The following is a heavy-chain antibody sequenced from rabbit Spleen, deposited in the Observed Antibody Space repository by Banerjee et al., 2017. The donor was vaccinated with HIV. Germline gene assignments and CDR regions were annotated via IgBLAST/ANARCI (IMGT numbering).Heavy chain of an antibody. Sequence: QSLEESGGDLVKPGASLTLTCTASGFSFSSSYYMCWVRQAPGKGLECITCIYGGSRGSTWYASWAKGRFTISKTSSTTVTLQMTSLTAADTATYFCARGSATMTMVITGYYLKLWGPGTLVTVS. J-gene: IGHJ4*01. V-gene: IGHV1S40*01. D-gene: IGHD2-1*01. CDR2: IYGGSRGST. CDR1: GFSFSSSYY. CDR3: ARGSATMTMVITGYYLKL.